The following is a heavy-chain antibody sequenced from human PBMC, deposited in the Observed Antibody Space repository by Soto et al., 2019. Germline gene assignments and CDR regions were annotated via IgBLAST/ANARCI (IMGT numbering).Heavy chain of an antibody. CDR1: GFTFSSYG. J-gene: IGHJ6*02. D-gene: IGHD3-10*01. CDR3: AKGEYYYGSGSPYYGMDV. V-gene: IGHV3-30*18. CDR2: ISYDGSNK. Sequence: GGSLRLSCAASGFTFSSYGMHWVRQAPGKGLEGVAVISYDGSNKYYADFVKGRFTISRDNSKNTLYLQMNSLRAEDTAVYYCAKGEYYYGSGSPYYGMDVWGQGTTVTVSS.